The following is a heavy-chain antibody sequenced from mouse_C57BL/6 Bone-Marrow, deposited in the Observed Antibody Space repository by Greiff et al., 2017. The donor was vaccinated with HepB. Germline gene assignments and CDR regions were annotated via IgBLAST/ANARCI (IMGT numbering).Heavy chain of an antibody. Sequence: QVQLKESGAELVRPGASVKLSCKASGYTFTDYYINWVKQRPGQGLEWIARIYPGSGNTYYNEKFKGKATLTAEKSSSTAYMQLSSLTSEDSAVYFCARERGYYGSSTGFAYWGQGTLVTVSA. D-gene: IGHD1-1*01. J-gene: IGHJ3*01. CDR1: GYTFTDYY. V-gene: IGHV1-76*01. CDR3: ARERGYYGSSTGFAY. CDR2: IYPGSGNT.